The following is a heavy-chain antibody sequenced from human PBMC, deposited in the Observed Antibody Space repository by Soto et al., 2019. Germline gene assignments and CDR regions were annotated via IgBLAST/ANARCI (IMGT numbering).Heavy chain of an antibody. CDR2: IVPIVDTS. D-gene: IGHD5-12*01. CDR1: GGTFSSYA. CDR3: VRVVAIPGYPDN. Sequence: QVQLVQSGAEVRQPASSVKVSCKTSGGTFSSYAISWVRQAPGQGLEWMGGIVPIVDTSTYAQKFQGRVTITAEESTSTVCMELSSLRSDDTAVYYCVRVVAIPGYPDNWGQGTLVTVSS. V-gene: IGHV1-69*12. J-gene: IGHJ4*02.